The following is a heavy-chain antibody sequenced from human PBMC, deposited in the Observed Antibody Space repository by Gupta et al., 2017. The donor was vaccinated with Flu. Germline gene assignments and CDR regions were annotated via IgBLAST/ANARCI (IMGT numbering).Heavy chain of an antibody. CDR2: MTGATNYI. D-gene: IGHD3-10*01. CDR3: ARKHTDDFNYYYAMDV. V-gene: IGHV3-21*01. J-gene: IGHJ6*02. Sequence: EVQLVESGGRLVKPGGSLRLSCEASEFILSSYTINWVRQAPGKGLEWVASMTGATNYIYYADSLKGRFTVSRDNAKNSMFLQMNSLRPEDTAVYYCARKHTDDFNYYYAMDVWGQGTTVTVSS. CDR1: EFILSSYT.